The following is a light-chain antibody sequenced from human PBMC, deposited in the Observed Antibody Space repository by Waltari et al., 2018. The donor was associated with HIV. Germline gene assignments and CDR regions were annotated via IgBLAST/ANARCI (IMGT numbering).Light chain of an antibody. CDR3: QQGSSFPPT. CDR1: QGVDRW. Sequence: DIQMTQSPSSVSASIGDRVTITCRASQGVDRWLAWYHQKPGKARKLLIYAASTLQRGVPSRFSGSGSGTDFTLTISTLQPEDFGTYYCQQGSSFPPTFGGGTKVEIK. V-gene: IGKV1-12*01. J-gene: IGKJ4*01. CDR2: AAS.